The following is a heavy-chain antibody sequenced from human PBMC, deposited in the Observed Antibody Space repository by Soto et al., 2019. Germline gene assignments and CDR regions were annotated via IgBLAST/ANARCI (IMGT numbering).Heavy chain of an antibody. D-gene: IGHD6-6*01. CDR1: GGSISSSSYY. Sequence: SETLSLTCTVSGGSISSSSYYWGWIRQPPGKGLEWIGSIYYSGSTYYNPSLKSRVTISLDTSKNQFSLKLSSVTAADTAVYYCARHGRNSSSSEDYFDYWGQGTLVTVSS. CDR2: IYYSGST. J-gene: IGHJ4*02. CDR3: ARHGRNSSSSEDYFDY. V-gene: IGHV4-39*01.